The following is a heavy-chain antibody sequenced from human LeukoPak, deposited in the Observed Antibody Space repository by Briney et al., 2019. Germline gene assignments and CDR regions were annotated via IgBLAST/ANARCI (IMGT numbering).Heavy chain of an antibody. V-gene: IGHV3-7*01. Sequence: GGSLRLSCAASGFTFNTYWMSWVRQAPGKGLEWVANMNQDGRDRYYVDSVKGRFTISRDNAENSLFLQMNSLRAEDTAVYYCAREGPYPGDYWGQGTLVTVSS. J-gene: IGHJ4*02. D-gene: IGHD3-16*01. CDR2: MNQDGRDR. CDR1: GFTFNTYW. CDR3: AREGPYPGDY.